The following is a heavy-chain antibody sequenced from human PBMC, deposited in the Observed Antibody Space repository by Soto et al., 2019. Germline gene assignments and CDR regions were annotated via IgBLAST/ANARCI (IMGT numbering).Heavy chain of an antibody. Sequence: GASVKVSCKASGYTFTSYDINWVRQATGQGLERMGWMNPNSGNTGYAQKFQGRVTMTRNTSISTAYMELSSLRSEDTAVYYCARGPRRSGDYLINYYYYYMDVWGKGTTVTVSS. CDR1: GYTFTSYD. V-gene: IGHV1-8*01. CDR2: MNPNSGNT. D-gene: IGHD4-17*01. J-gene: IGHJ6*03. CDR3: ARGPRRSGDYLINYYYYYMDV.